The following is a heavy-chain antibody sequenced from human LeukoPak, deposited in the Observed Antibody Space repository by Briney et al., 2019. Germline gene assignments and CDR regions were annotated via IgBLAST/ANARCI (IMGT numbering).Heavy chain of an antibody. J-gene: IGHJ6*03. V-gene: IGHV3-30*02. Sequence: PGGSLRLSCAASGFTFSSYGMQFSSYGVNWVRQAPGQGLEWVAFIRSDGRNKYYADSVKGRFTISRDNTKNMLYLQMNSLRAEDTAVYYCAKLKINYYYYMDVWGKGTTVSVSS. CDR3: AKLKINYYYYMDV. CDR1: GFTFSSYG. D-gene: IGHD3-16*01. CDR2: IRSDGRNK.